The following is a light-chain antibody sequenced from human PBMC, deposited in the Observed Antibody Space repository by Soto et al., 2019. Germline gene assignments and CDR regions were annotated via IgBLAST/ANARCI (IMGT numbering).Light chain of an antibody. J-gene: IGKJ3*01. CDR2: EAS. Sequence: EIVLTQSPATLSLSPGERATLSCRASQSVSSYLAWYQQKPGQAPRLLIYEASNRATGIPARFSGSGSGTDFTLTISSLEPKDFAVYYCQRRSNSPFTFGPGKNVDI. V-gene: IGKV3-11*01. CDR3: QRRSNSPFT. CDR1: QSVSSY.